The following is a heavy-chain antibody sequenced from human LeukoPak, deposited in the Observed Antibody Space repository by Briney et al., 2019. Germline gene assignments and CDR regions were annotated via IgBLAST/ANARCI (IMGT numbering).Heavy chain of an antibody. D-gene: IGHD3-22*01. J-gene: IGHJ3*02. CDR3: AREYYDSSGRKHAFDI. CDR2: INPNSGGT. Sequence: ASVKVSFKASGYTFTGYYMHWVRQAPGQGLEWMGWINPNSGGTNYAQRFQGRVTMTRDTSISTAYMELSRLRSDDTAMYFCAREYYDSSGRKHAFDIWGQGTMVTVSS. CDR1: GYTFTGYY. V-gene: IGHV1-2*02.